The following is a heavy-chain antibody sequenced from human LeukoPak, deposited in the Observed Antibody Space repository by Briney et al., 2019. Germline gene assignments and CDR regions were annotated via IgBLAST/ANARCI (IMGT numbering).Heavy chain of an antibody. V-gene: IGHV3-30*03. CDR3: ASSLHY. J-gene: IGHJ4*02. CDR2: ISYDGSNK. Sequence: PGRSLRLSCAASGFTFSSYGMHWVRQAPGKGLEWVAVISYDGSNKYYADSVKGRFTISRDNSKNTLYLQMNSLRAEDTAVYYCASSLHYWGQGTLVTVSS. CDR1: GFTFSSYG. D-gene: IGHD2-15*01.